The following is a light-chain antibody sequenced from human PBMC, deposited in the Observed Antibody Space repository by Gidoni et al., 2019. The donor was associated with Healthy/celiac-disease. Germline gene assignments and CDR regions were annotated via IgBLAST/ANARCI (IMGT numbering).Light chain of an antibody. CDR2: AAS. CDR1: QSVSSN. J-gene: IGKJ1*01. Sequence: ELVMTQSPATLSVSSGERATRSCRASQSVSSNLAWYQQKPGQAPRLLIYAASTRATGIPVRFSGSGSGTEFTLTSSRLQAEDFEVYYRQKYKNWTSTFGQGTKVEIK. CDR3: QKYKNWTST. V-gene: IGKV3-15*01.